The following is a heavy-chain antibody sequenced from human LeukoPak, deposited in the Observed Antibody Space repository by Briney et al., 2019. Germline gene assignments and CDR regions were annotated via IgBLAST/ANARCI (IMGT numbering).Heavy chain of an antibody. D-gene: IGHD6-13*01. Sequence: KSSETLSLTCTVSGGSISSYYWSWIRQPAGKGLEWIGRIYTSGSTNYNPSLKSRVTMSVDTSKNQFSLKLSSVTVSDTAVYYCARGDIAAAGAPLGYWGQGTLVTVSS. CDR3: ARGDIAAAGAPLGY. J-gene: IGHJ4*02. CDR1: GGSISSYY. CDR2: IYTSGST. V-gene: IGHV4-4*07.